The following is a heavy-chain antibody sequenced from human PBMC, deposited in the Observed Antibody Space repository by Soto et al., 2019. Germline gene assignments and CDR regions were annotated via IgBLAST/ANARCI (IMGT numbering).Heavy chain of an antibody. CDR1: GFTFSTYW. CDR3: VRDGYPAGVYGVDV. CDR2: MNSDGSRA. D-gene: IGHD6-13*01. J-gene: IGHJ6*02. Sequence: EVQLVESGGGLVQPGGSLRLSCTASGFTFSTYWMHWVRQAPGTGLVLVSRMNSDGSRADYADSVKGRFTISRDNARNTLYLQTNSLRVEDTATYYCVRDGYPAGVYGVDVWGQGTTVAVAS. V-gene: IGHV3-74*01.